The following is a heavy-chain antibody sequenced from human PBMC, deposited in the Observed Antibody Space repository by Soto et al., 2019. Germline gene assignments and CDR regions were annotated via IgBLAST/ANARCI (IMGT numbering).Heavy chain of an antibody. CDR3: ARFQRRSRRFDP. Sequence: QVQLQESGPGLVKPSQTLSLTCTVSGDSINSDGHNWSWIRQVPGRGLEWIGYIYYAGSTYYNPSLKGRATVSMDTSKNQFSLTLNYVTAADTAVYYCARFQRRSRRFDPWGQGTLVTVSS. CDR2: IYYAGST. J-gene: IGHJ5*02. CDR1: GDSINSDGHN. V-gene: IGHV4-31*03.